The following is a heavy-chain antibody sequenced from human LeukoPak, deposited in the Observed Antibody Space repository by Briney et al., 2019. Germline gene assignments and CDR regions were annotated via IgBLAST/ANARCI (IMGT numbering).Heavy chain of an antibody. D-gene: IGHD5-24*01. J-gene: IGHJ5*02. V-gene: IGHV1-46*01. CDR2: ISTSGGST. CDR3: ARDNSVRDEAWWFNP. CDR1: GYTFTSNY. Sequence: GASVKVSCKAFGYTFTSNYMHWVRQAPGQGPEWMGVISTSGGSTTYAQKFQGRVTLTRDMSTSTDYLELSSLRSEDTPVYYCARDNSVRDEAWWFNPWGQGTLVTVSS.